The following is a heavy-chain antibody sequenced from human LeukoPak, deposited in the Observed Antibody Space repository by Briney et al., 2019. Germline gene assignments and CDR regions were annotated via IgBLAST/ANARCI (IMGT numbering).Heavy chain of an antibody. V-gene: IGHV3-21*01. CDR3: ARSRIYYDILTDYSYYYGMDV. CDR2: ISSSNSYI. D-gene: IGHD3-9*01. CDR1: EFTFSTYS. J-gene: IGHJ6*04. Sequence: GVSLRLSCAASEFTFSTYSMNWVRQAPGKGLEGFSSISSSNSYIYYAVSVKGRFTISRDNAKNSLYLQMNSLRAEDTAVYYCARSRIYYDILTDYSYYYGMDVWGKGTTVTVSS.